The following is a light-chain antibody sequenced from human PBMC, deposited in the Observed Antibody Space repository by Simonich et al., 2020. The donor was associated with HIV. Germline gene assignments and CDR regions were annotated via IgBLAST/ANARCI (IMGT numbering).Light chain of an antibody. CDR3: QQYYSFPRT. CDR2: KAS. CDR1: QSLSNW. J-gene: IGKJ1*01. Sequence: DIQMTQSPSTLSASVGDRVTITGRASQSLSNWLAWYQQKPGKAPKVLIYKASSLESGVPSRFSGSGSGTEFTLTISCLQSEDFATYYCQQYYSFPRTFGQGTKVEIK. V-gene: IGKV1-5*03.